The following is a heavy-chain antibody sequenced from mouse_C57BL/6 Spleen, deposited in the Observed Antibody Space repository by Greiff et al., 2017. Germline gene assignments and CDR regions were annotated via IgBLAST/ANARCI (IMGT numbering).Heavy chain of an antibody. CDR2: IDPSDSET. CDR1: GYTFTSYW. CDR3: ARSANLGGVAWFAY. D-gene: IGHD4-1*01. V-gene: IGHV1-52*01. J-gene: IGHJ3*01. Sequence: QVQLQQPGAELVRPGSSVKLSCKASGYTFTSYWMHWVKQRPIQGLEWIGNIDPSDSETHYNQKFKDKATLTVDKSSSTAYMQLSSLTSEDSAVYYCARSANLGGVAWFAYWGQGTLVTVSA.